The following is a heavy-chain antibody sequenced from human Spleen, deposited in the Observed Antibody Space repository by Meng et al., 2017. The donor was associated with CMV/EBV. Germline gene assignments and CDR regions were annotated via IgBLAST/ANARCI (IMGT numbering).Heavy chain of an antibody. V-gene: IGHV3-7*01. CDR2: IKNDGSEI. CDR3: ARDFAPSARYYYYYGMDV. D-gene: IGHD6-19*01. J-gene: IGHJ6*02. CDR1: GFTFSTYW. Sequence: GESLKISCKASGFTFSTYWMSWVRQAPGKGLEWVGNIKNDGSEIYYVDSVKGRFTISRDNAKNSVYLQIDNLRVDDTAVYFCARDFAPSARYYYYYGMDVWGQGTTVTVSS.